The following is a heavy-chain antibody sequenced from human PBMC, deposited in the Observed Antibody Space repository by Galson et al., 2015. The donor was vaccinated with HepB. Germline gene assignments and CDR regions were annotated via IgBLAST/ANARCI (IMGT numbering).Heavy chain of an antibody. CDR1: GFTFDDYA. V-gene: IGHV3-9*01. J-gene: IGHJ4*02. Sequence: SLRLSCAASGFTFDDYAMHWVRQAPGKGLEWVSGISWNSGSIGYADSVKGRFTISRDNAKNSLYLQMNSLRAEDTALYYCAKGSSGFGIYYFDYWGQGTLVTVSS. CDR3: AKGSSGFGIYYFDY. CDR2: ISWNSGSI. D-gene: IGHD3-10*01.